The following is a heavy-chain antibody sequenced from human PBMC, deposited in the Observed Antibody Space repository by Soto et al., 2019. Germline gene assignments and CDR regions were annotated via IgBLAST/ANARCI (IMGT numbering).Heavy chain of an antibody. CDR2: IYYSGST. CDR1: GGSISSGGYY. D-gene: IGHD6-13*01. Sequence: SETLSLTCTVSGGSISSGGYYWSWIRQHPGKGLEWIGYIYYSGSTYYNPSLKSRVTISVDTSKNQFSLKLSSVAAADTAVYYCARDRPYSSSWYGWFDPWGQGTLVTVSS. V-gene: IGHV4-31*03. CDR3: ARDRPYSSSWYGWFDP. J-gene: IGHJ5*02.